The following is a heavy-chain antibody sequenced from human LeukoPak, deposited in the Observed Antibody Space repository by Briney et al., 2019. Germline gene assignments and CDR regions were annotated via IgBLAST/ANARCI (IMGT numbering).Heavy chain of an antibody. CDR3: AREVYFSTGDYGMDV. CDR2: INPNSGGT. CDR1: GYTFTGYY. V-gene: IGHV1-2*04. Sequence: ASVKDSCKASGYTFTGYYMHWVRQAPGQGLEWMGWINPNSGGTNYAQKFQGWVTMTRDTSISTAYMELSRLRSDDTAVYYCAREVYFSTGDYGMDVWGQGTTVTVSS. J-gene: IGHJ6*02. D-gene: IGHD7-27*01.